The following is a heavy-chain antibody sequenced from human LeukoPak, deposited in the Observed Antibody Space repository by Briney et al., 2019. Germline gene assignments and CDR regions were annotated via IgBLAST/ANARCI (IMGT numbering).Heavy chain of an antibody. Sequence: GASVKVSCKASGYTFTSYPITWVRQAPGQGLEWMGWISAYNGNTNYAQKLQGRVTMTTDTSTSTAYMELRSLRSDDTAVYYCARVDSSGYYYPEYFQHWGQGTLVTVSS. J-gene: IGHJ1*01. CDR1: GYTFTSYP. CDR2: ISAYNGNT. V-gene: IGHV1-18*01. D-gene: IGHD3-22*01. CDR3: ARVDSSGYYYPEYFQH.